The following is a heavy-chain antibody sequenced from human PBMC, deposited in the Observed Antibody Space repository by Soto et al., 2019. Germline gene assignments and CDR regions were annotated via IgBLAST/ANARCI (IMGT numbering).Heavy chain of an antibody. CDR3: ARATEPLAAFDI. J-gene: IGHJ3*02. CDR1: GGSISSGGYS. CDR2: IYHSGST. D-gene: IGHD3-3*02. V-gene: IGHV4-30-2*01. Sequence: SETLSLTCAVSGGSISSGGYSWSWIRQPPGKGLEWIGYIYHSGSTYYNPSLKSRVTISVDRSKNQFSLKLGSVTAADTAVYYCARATEPLAAFDIWGQGTMVTVSS.